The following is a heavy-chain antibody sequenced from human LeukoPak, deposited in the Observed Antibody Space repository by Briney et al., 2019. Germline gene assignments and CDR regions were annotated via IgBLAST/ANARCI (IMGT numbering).Heavy chain of an antibody. D-gene: IGHD3-9*01. CDR2: IIPILGIA. V-gene: IGHV1-69*04. J-gene: IGHJ4*02. CDR3: ARARYFDWLASPYYFDY. CDR1: GGTFSSYA. Sequence: SVKVSCKASGGTFSSYAISWVRPAPGQGLEWMGRIIPILGIANYAQKFQGRVTITADKSTSTAYMELSSLRSEDTAVYYCARARYFDWLASPYYFDYWGQGTLVTVSS.